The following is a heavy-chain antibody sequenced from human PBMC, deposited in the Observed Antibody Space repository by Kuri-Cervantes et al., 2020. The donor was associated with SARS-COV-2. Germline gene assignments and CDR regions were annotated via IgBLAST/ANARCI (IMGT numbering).Heavy chain of an antibody. J-gene: IGHJ3*02. CDR1: GFTFDDYA. CDR3: AREALRFLEWLFPDAFDI. D-gene: IGHD3-3*01. Sequence: SLKISCAASGFTFDDYAMHWVRQAPGKGLEWVSGISWNTYSTGYADSVEGRFTISRDNAKNSLYLQMNSLRSEDTAVYYCAREALRFLEWLFPDAFDIWGQGTMVTVSS. CDR2: ISWNTYST. V-gene: IGHV3-9*01.